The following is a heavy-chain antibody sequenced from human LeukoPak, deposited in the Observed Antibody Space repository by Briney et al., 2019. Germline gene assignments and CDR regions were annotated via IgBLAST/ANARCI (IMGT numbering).Heavy chain of an antibody. CDR3: AGVFPSSGWYNLYY. CDR2: ISSYNGNT. V-gene: IGHV1-18*01. Sequence: ASVKVSCKASGYTITSYGITWVRQAPGQGLEWMGWISSYNGNTNYAQKVQGRVTMTTDTSTSTAYMELRSLRSDDTAVYYCAGVFPSSGWYNLYYWGLGTLVTVSS. CDR1: GYTITSYG. D-gene: IGHD6-19*01. J-gene: IGHJ4*02.